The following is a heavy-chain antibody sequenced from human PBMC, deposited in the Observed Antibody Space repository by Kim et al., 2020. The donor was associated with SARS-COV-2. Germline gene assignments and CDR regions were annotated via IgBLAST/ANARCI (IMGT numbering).Heavy chain of an antibody. CDR3: ARDLYYDILTGYWDDAFDI. V-gene: IGHV1-18*01. D-gene: IGHD3-9*01. CDR1: GYSFINYG. Sequence: ASVKVSCKASGYSFINYGISWVRQAPGQGLEWMGWISAHNGETNYAQKLHGRVTMTTDTATSTAYMELRSLRSDDTAVYYCARDLYYDILTGYWDDAFDIWGQGTMVTVSS. CDR2: ISAHNGET. J-gene: IGHJ3*02.